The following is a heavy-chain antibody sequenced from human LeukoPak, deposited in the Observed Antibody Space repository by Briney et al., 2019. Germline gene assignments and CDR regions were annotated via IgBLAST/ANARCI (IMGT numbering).Heavy chain of an antibody. CDR3: ARAVRAPGTPENGFDL. V-gene: IGHV3-30*04. CDR1: EFTFCTYA. D-gene: IGHD6-13*01. J-gene: IGHJ3*01. CDR2: ISRDGLDT. Sequence: PGGSLRLSCAASEFTFCTYAMDWVRPAPGKGPEWGAVISRDGLDTYYAGSVRGRVTISKDNSIDTLYLQMNSLREEDMGFYFCARAVRAPGTPENGFDLWGQGTMVAVSS.